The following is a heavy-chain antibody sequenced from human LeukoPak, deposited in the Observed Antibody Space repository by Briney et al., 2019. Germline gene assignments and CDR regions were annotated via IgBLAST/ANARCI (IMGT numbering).Heavy chain of an antibody. D-gene: IGHD2-2*01. CDR3: AKDRRGCSSSSCYYRFDY. J-gene: IGHJ4*02. Sequence: GGSLRLSCAASGFTFDDYAMHWVRQAPGKGLEWVSGISGSGGSTYYADSVKGRFTISRDDSKNTLYLQMNSLRADDTAVYYCAKDRRGCSSSSCYYRFDYWGQGTLVTVSS. CDR1: GFTFDDYA. V-gene: IGHV3-23*01. CDR2: ISGSGGST.